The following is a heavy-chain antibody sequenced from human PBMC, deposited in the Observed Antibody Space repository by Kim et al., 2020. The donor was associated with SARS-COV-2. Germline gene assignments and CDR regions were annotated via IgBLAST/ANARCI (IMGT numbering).Heavy chain of an antibody. Sequence: GGSLRLSCAASGFTFSSYEMNWVRQAPGKGLEWVSYISSSGSTIYYADSVKGRFTISRDNAKNSLYLQMNSLRAEDTAVYYCARKPYWRGGNYFDYWGQGTLVTVSS. CDR1: GFTFSSYE. V-gene: IGHV3-48*03. CDR3: ARKPYWRGGNYFDY. J-gene: IGHJ4*02. CDR2: ISSSGSTI. D-gene: IGHD2-15*01.